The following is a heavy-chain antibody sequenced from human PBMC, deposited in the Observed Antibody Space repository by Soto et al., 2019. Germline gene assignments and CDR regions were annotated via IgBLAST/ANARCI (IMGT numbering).Heavy chain of an antibody. D-gene: IGHD1-1*01. J-gene: IGHJ4*02. Sequence: QVLLMQSGAEVKKPGSSVKVSCTASVGPFSSYGISWVRQVPVQGLEWLGGIIPLFGTPSYARKFQDRLTISADQSTTTAYMELSSLTSEDTDMYFCARDGTIQMANIDFWGQGTLVTVDS. CDR3: ARDGTIQMANIDF. V-gene: IGHV1-69*01. CDR2: IIPLFGTP. CDR1: VGPFSSYG.